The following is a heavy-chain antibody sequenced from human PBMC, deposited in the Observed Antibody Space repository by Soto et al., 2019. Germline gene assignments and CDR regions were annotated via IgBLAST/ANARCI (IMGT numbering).Heavy chain of an antibody. D-gene: IGHD1-26*01. Sequence: SVKVSCKASGGTFSSYAISWVRQAPGQGLEWMGGIIPIFGTANYAQKFQGRVTITADESTSTAYMELSSLRSEDTAVYYCARHDHRVGATLVDYWGQGTLVTVSS. CDR2: IIPIFGTA. CDR1: GGTFSSYA. V-gene: IGHV1-69*13. J-gene: IGHJ4*02. CDR3: ARHDHRVGATLVDY.